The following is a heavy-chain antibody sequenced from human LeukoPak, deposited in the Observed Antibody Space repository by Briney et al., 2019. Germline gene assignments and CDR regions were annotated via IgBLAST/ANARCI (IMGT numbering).Heavy chain of an antibody. Sequence: ASVKVSCKASGYTFTSYYMHWVRQAPGQGLGWMGIINPSGGSTSYAQKFQGRVTMTRDTSTSTVYMELSSLRSEDTAVYYCARTTMEKDYFDYWGQGTLVTVSS. CDR3: ARTTMEKDYFDY. CDR1: GYTFTSYY. V-gene: IGHV1-46*01. CDR2: INPSGGST. D-gene: IGHD4/OR15-4a*01. J-gene: IGHJ4*02.